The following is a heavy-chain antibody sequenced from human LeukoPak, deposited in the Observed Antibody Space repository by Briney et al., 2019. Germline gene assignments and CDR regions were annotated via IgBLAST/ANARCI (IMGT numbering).Heavy chain of an antibody. J-gene: IGHJ4*02. CDR3: ARDSYSKNDY. V-gene: IGHV3-48*01. CDR1: GFTFSTYS. D-gene: IGHD4-11*01. CDR2: ISSSSSTI. Sequence: GGSLRLSCAASGFTFSTYSMTWVHQAPGKGLEWVSYISSSSSTIYYGGSVKGRFTVSRDNAKNSLYLQMNSLRAEDTAVYFCARDSYSKNDYWGQGTLVTVSS.